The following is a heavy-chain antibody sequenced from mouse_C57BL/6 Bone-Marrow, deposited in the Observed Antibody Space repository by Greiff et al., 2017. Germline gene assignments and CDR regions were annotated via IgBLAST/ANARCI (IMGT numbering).Heavy chain of an antibody. CDR3: ARWGLRRFAWFAY. J-gene: IGHJ3*01. CDR2: IYPGNGET. CDR1: GYTFTSYN. V-gene: IGHV1-12*01. D-gene: IGHD2-4*01. Sequence: QVQLQQSGAELVRPGASVKMSCKASGYTFTSYNMHWVKQTPRQGLEWIGAIYPGNGETSFNQKFKGKATRPVDKSSSTAYMQLSSLTSEDSAVYFCARWGLRRFAWFAYWGQGTLVTVSA.